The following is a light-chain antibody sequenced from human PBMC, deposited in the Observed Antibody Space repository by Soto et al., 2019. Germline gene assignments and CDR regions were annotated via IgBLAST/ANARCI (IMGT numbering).Light chain of an antibody. CDR2: DVS. V-gene: IGLV2-14*03. CDR3: SSYTTSNISQIV. Sequence: QSVLTQPASVSGSPGQSITISCTGTSSDVGGYNYVSWYQHHPGKAPKLMIFDVSNRPSGVSNRFSGSKSGNTASLTISGLQPEDDADYYCSSYTTSNISQIVFVTGTKVTVL. J-gene: IGLJ1*01. CDR1: SSDVGGYNY.